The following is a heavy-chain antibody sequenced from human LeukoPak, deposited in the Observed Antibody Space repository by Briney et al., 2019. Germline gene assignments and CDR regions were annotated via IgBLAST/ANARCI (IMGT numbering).Heavy chain of an antibody. D-gene: IGHD3-3*01. CDR3: ARVPHDLGDV. CDR1: GYTFTGYN. V-gene: IGHV1-2*02. CDR2: NKPNSGGT. J-gene: IGHJ6*02. Sequence: SVKVSCKSSGYTFTGYNIHWVRQAAGRGLKWMGCNKPNSGGTNYPQKLPGKVTMTRDKSISTAYIELNRVSYDDTAVYYCARVPHDLGDVWGQGTIVTVSS.